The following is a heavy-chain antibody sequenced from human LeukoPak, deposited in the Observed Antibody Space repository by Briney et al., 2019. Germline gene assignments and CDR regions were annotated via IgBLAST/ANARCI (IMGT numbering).Heavy chain of an antibody. CDR1: GYTFTSYG. J-gene: IGHJ4*02. D-gene: IGHD3-3*01. Sequence: ASVKVSCKASGYTFTSYGISWVRQAPGQGLEWMGWISAYNGNTNYAQKLQGRVTMTTDTSTSTAYVELRSLRSNDTAVDYGARDYSSASNFWGGSRRHYFDYWGQGTLVTVSS. CDR2: ISAYNGNT. V-gene: IGHV1-18*01. CDR3: ARDYSSASNFWGGSRRHYFDY.